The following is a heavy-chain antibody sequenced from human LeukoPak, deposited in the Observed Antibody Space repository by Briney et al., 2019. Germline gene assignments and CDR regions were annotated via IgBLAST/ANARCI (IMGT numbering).Heavy chain of an antibody. CDR3: VSFYETN. CDR2: IKSDGITI. D-gene: IGHD2-2*01. CDR1: GFTFSNYM. J-gene: IGHJ4*02. V-gene: IGHV3-74*01. Sequence: GGSLRLSCAASGFTFSNYMMHWVRQAPGKGLVWVSRIKSDGITITYADSVKGRFTISRDNAKNTVYLQMNNLRTEDTAVYYCVSFYETNWGRGTLVTVSS.